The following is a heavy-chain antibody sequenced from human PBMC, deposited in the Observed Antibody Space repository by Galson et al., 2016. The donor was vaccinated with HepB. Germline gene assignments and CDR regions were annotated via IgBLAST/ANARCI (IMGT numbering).Heavy chain of an antibody. D-gene: IGHD1-26*01. J-gene: IGHJ3*02. CDR3: SRDGGDRGNYSVGDSFDI. CDR2: IFSDGNT. V-gene: IGHV3-53*01. CDR1: GFTYSSSY. Sequence: SLRLSCAGSGFTYSSSYMTWVRQAPGKGLEWVSIIFSDGNTFYADSVKGRFTISTDKSKPTVFLQMSNLRADDTAMYYCSRDGGDRGNYSVGDSFDIWGQGTMVTVSS.